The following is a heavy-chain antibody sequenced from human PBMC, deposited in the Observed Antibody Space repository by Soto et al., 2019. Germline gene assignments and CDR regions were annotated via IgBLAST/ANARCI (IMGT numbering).Heavy chain of an antibody. CDR1: GFTFNTYW. Sequence: EVQLVESGGGLVQAGGSLRLSCAASGFTFNTYWMHWVRQAPGKGLVWVSRIESNGGLTNYADSVKGRFTISRDNAKNTLYLNVNRLSAEDTAMYSCARLVAPAVGDIWGQGTLVTVPS. D-gene: IGHD2-15*01. CDR3: ARLVAPAVGDI. V-gene: IGHV3-74*01. J-gene: IGHJ3*02. CDR2: IESNGGLT.